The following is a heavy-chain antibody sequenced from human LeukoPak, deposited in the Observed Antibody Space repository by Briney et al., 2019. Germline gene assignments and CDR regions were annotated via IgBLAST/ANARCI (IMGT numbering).Heavy chain of an antibody. V-gene: IGHV4-4*07. CDR3: ARTYCTNGVCYYFDY. CDR2: IYSSGST. J-gene: IGHJ4*02. Sequence: SETLSLTCTVSGGSISSYYWSWIRQPAGKGLEWIGRIYSSGSTNCNPSLKSRVTMSVDTSKNQFFLKLSSVTAADTAVYFCARTYCTNGVCYYFDYWGQGTLVTVSS. CDR1: GGSISSYY. D-gene: IGHD2-8*01.